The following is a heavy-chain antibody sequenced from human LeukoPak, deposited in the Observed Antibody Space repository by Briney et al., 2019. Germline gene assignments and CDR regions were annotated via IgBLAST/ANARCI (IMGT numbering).Heavy chain of an antibody. CDR3: ARVPPRGYSGYDSDS. V-gene: IGHV1-18*01. CDR1: GYAFSSYG. J-gene: IGHJ4*02. D-gene: IGHD5-12*01. CDR2: ISGYNGNT. Sequence: ASVKVSCKAYGYAFSSYGISWVRQAPGQGLEWMGWISGYNGNTNYARKFQDRVTMTADTSTSTAYMELRSLRPDDTAVYYCARVPPRGYSGYDSDSWGQGTRVTASS.